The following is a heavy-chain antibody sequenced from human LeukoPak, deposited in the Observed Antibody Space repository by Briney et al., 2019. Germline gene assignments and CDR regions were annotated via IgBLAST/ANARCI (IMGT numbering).Heavy chain of an antibody. J-gene: IGHJ4*02. CDR1: GFTFSSHG. V-gene: IGHV3-30*18. CDR2: ISYDGSNK. D-gene: IGHD5-24*01. CDR3: AKMAQNFDY. Sequence: GGSLRLSCAASGFTFSSHGMHWVRQAPGKGLEWVAVISYDGSNKYYADSVKGRFTISRDSSKNTLYLQMNSLRAEDTAVYYCAKMAQNFDYWGQGTLVTVSS.